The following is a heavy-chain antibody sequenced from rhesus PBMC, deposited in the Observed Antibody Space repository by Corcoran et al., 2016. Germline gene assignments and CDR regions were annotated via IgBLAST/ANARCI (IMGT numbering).Heavy chain of an antibody. V-gene: IGHV3-16*02. D-gene: IGHD6-37*01. Sequence: EVQLVESGGGLVQPGGSLRLSCAASGFTFSNYWMSWVRQAPGKGLDGVGRSKNKAEGGTAADAESVKGRFTISRDESNNTLYLQMNSLKTEDTAVYYCARDRCGKAVDYGLDSWGQGVVVTVSS. J-gene: IGHJ6*01. CDR2: SKNKAEGGTA. CDR1: GFTFSNYW. CDR3: ARDRCGKAVDYGLDS.